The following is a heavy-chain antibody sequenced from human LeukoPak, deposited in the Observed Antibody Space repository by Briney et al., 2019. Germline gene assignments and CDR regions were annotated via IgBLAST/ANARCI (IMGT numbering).Heavy chain of an antibody. D-gene: IGHD3-10*01. Sequence: GASVKVSCKASGYTFTGYYMHWLRQAPGQGLEWMGRINPNSGGTNYAQKFQGRVTMTRDTSISTAYMELSRLRSDDTAVYYCARGVGTYYYGSGSYCNFDYWGQGTLVTVSS. CDR1: GYTFTGYY. CDR2: INPNSGGT. CDR3: ARGVGTYYYGSGSYCNFDY. V-gene: IGHV1-2*06. J-gene: IGHJ4*02.